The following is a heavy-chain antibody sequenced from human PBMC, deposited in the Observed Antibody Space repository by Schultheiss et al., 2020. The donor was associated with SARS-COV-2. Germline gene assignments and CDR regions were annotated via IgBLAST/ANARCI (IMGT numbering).Heavy chain of an antibody. Sequence: GGSLRLSCAASGFTFSSYDMHWVRQATGKGLEWVSSISSSSSYIYYADSVKGRFTISRDNAKNSLYLQMNSLRAEDTAVYYCAREGPYSGCPFDYWGQGTLVTVSS. CDR3: AREGPYSGCPFDY. D-gene: IGHD6-19*01. J-gene: IGHJ4*02. CDR2: ISSSSSYI. V-gene: IGHV3-21*01. CDR1: GFTFSSYD.